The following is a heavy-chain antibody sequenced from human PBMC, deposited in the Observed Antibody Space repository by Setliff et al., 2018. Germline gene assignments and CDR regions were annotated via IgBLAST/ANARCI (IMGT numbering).Heavy chain of an antibody. D-gene: IGHD6-13*01. CDR2: INHSGST. V-gene: IGHV4-34*01. CDR1: GGSFSGYY. J-gene: IGHJ6*02. Sequence: SSETLSLTCAVYGGSFSGYYWSWIRQPPGKGLEWIGEINHSGSTNYNPSLKSRVTISVDTSKNQFSLKLSSVTAADTAVYYCARVSMYSSSWYYYYYGMDVWGQGTTVTV. CDR3: ARVSMYSSSWYYYYYGMDV.